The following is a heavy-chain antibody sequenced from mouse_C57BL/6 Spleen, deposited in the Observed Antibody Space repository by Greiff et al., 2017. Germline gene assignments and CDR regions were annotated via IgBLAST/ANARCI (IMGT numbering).Heavy chain of an antibody. CDR3: TRWDYYGSSYYWYFDV. Sequence: QVQLQQSGAELVRPGASVTLSCKASGYTFTDYEMHWVKQTPVHGLEWIGAIDPETGGTAYNQKFKGKAILTADKSSSTAYMELRSLTSEDSAVYYCTRWDYYGSSYYWYFDVWGTGTTVTVSS. CDR2: IDPETGGT. D-gene: IGHD1-1*01. V-gene: IGHV1-15*01. J-gene: IGHJ1*03. CDR1: GYTFTDYE.